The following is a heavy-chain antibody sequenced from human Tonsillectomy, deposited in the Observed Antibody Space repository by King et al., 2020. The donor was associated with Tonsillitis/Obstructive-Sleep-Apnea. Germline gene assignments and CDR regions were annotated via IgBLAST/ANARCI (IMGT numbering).Heavy chain of an antibody. J-gene: IGHJ5*02. D-gene: IGHD3-9*01. CDR3: ARGGINYVILTGYVGWFDP. V-gene: IGHV5-10-1*01. CDR2: IDPSDSYT. CDR1: GYRFTSYW. Sequence: QLVQSGAEVKKPGESLRISCKGSGYRFTSYWISWVRQMPGKGLEWMGRIDPSDSYTNYSPSFQGHVTISADKSISTAYLQWNSLKASDTAMYYCARGGINYVILTGYVGWFDPWGQGTLVTVSS.